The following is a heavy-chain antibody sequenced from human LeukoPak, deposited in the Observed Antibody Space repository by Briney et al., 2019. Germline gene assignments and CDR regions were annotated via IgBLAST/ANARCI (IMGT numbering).Heavy chain of an antibody. CDR1: GDTVSSNSAA. CDR2: TYYRSKWYN. J-gene: IGHJ3*02. D-gene: IGHD3-10*01. CDR3: ARDSSLLWCGEPKPANAFDI. V-gene: IGHV6-1*01. Sequence: ASQTLSLTCAISGDTVSSNSAAWNWIRQSPSRGLEWLVRTYYRSKWYNDYAVSVKSRITINPDTSKNQFSLQLNSVAPEDTAVYYCARDSSLLWCGEPKPANAFDIWGQGTMVTVSS.